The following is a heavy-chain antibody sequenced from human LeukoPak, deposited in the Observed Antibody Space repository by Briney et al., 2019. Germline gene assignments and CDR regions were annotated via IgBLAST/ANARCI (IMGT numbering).Heavy chain of an antibody. CDR2: FDPEDGEI. V-gene: IGHV1-24*01. CDR1: DYTLTELS. D-gene: IGHD1-26*01. Sequence: ASVKVSCLVSDYTLTELSMHWVRQPPGKGLEWLGGFDPEDGEIIYAQKFQGRVTMSDDTSTDTAYMELGSLRSDDTAVYYCAADRGDYSGSYWTAFDIWGQGTMVTVSS. J-gene: IGHJ3*02. CDR3: AADRGDYSGSYWTAFDI.